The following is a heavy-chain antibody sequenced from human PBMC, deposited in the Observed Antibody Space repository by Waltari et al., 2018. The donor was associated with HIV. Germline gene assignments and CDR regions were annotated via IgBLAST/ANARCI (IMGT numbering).Heavy chain of an antibody. D-gene: IGHD2-15*01. CDR2: IIPIFGTA. CDR1: GGTFSSYA. V-gene: IGHV1-69*01. J-gene: IGHJ6*02. CDR3: ARVLLLDPVVAANYYYGMDV. Sequence: QVQLVQSGAEVKKPGSSVKVSCKASGGTFSSYAISWVRQAPGQGLEWMGGIIPIFGTANYAQKFQGRVTITADESTSTAYMELSSLRSEDTAVYYCARVLLLDPVVAANYYYGMDVWGQGTTVTVSS.